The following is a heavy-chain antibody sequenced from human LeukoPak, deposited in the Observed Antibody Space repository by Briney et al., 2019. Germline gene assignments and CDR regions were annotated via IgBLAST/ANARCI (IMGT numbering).Heavy chain of an antibody. J-gene: IGHJ5*02. CDR2: INHSGST. CDR1: GGSFSGYY. Sequence: SETLSLTCAVYGGSFSGYYWSWIGQPPGKWLEWIGEINHSGSTNYNPSLKSRVTISVDTSKNQFSLKLSSVTAADTAVYYCARGSFGYCSSTSCYGGIRWFDPWGQGTLVTVSS. CDR3: ARGSFGYCSSTSCYGGIRWFDP. V-gene: IGHV4-34*01. D-gene: IGHD2-2*03.